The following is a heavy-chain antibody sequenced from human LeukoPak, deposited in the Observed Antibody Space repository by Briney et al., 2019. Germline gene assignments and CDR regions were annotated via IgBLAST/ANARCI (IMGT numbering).Heavy chain of an antibody. CDR1: GGSISSSNW. V-gene: IGHV4-4*02. D-gene: IGHD2-8*01. J-gene: IGHJ6*03. Sequence: PSGTLSLTCAVSGGSISSSNWWSWVRQPPGKGLEWIGEINHSGSTNYNPSLKSRVTISVDTSKNQFSLKLSSVTAADTAVYYCARVRNDADYYYYYMDVWGKGTTVTISS. CDR2: INHSGST. CDR3: ARVRNDADYYYYYMDV.